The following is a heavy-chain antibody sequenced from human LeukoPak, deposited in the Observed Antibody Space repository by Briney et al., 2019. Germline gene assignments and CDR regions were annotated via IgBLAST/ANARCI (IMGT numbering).Heavy chain of an antibody. CDR2: IIPIFGTA. V-gene: IGHV1-69*05. J-gene: IGHJ5*02. Sequence: ASVKVSCKASGGTFSSYAISWVRQAPGQGLEWMGGIIPIFGTANYAQKFQGRVTMTRNTSISTAYMELSSLRSEDTAVYYCARGRLRAPEFDPWGQGTLVTVSS. D-gene: IGHD5-12*01. CDR1: GGTFSSYA. CDR3: ARGRLRAPEFDP.